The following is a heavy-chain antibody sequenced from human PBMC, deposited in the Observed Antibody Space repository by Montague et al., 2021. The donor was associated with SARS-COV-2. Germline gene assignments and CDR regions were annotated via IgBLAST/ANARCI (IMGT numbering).Heavy chain of an antibody. CDR3: GRDVDY. J-gene: IGHJ4*02. Sequence: NYNPSLGSRVTISTDTSKNQFSLKLSSLTAADTDVYYCGRDVDYWGQVTLVTVSS. V-gene: IGHV4-59*01.